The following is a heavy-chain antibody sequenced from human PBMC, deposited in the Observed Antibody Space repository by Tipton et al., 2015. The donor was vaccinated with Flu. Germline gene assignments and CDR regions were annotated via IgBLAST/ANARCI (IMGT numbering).Heavy chain of an antibody. CDR2: ISDSGTTI. V-gene: IGHV3-11*01. D-gene: IGHD3-3*01. Sequence: SLRLSCAASGFTFSDYYMSWIRQAPGKGLEWVSHISDSGTTINYADSMKGRFTISRDNAKNSLSLQINSLRVEDTAVYYCARDHPPTITVFGEITDYFGMDVWGQGP. CDR1: GFTFSDYY. J-gene: IGHJ6*02. CDR3: ARDHPPTITVFGEITDYFGMDV.